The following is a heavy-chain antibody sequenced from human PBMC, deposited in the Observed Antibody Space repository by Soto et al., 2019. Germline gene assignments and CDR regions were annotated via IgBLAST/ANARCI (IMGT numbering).Heavy chain of an antibody. J-gene: IGHJ6*03. D-gene: IGHD3-16*01. V-gene: IGHV4-59*08. CDR3: AGGHDYYYYYMDV. CDR1: GGSISSYY. CDR2: IYYSGST. Sequence: SETLSLTCTVSGGSISSYYWSWIRQPPGKGLEWIGYIYYSGSTNYNPSLKSRVTISVDTSKNQFSLKLSSVTAADTAVYYCAGGHDYYYYYMDVWGKGTTVTVSS.